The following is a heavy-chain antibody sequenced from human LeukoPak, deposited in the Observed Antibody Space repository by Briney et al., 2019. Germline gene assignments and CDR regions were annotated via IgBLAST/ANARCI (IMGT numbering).Heavy chain of an antibody. V-gene: IGHV3-33*08. J-gene: IGHJ4*02. Sequence: SGGSLRLSCAASGFTFSNYGMHWVRQAPGKGLEWVAVIWSGGSHKYYADSVKGRFNISRDNSKNTLYLQVNSLRTEDTAVYYCAREWGYCSGGSCYYFDYWGQGTLVTVSS. D-gene: IGHD2-15*01. CDR1: GFTFSNYG. CDR2: IWSGGSHK. CDR3: AREWGYCSGGSCYYFDY.